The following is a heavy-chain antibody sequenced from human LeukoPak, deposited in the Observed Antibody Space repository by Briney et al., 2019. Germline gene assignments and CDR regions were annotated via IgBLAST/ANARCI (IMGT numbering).Heavy chain of an antibody. Sequence: SETLSLTCTVSGGSISSSSYYWSWIRQHPGKGLEWIGYIYYSGSTYYNPSLKSRVTISVDTSKNQFSLKLSSVTAADTAVYYCARWAAAGTHYYYGMDVWGQGTTVTVSS. J-gene: IGHJ6*02. D-gene: IGHD6-13*01. V-gene: IGHV4-31*03. CDR1: GGSISSSSYY. CDR3: ARWAAAGTHYYYGMDV. CDR2: IYYSGST.